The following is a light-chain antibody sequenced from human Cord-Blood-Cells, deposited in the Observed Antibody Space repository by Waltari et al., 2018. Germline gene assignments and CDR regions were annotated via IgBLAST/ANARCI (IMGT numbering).Light chain of an antibody. CDR2: DGS. Sequence: ALTQPASVSGSPGQSITISCTGTSSDVGGYNHVSWYQQHPGKAPKLMVYDGSSRPSGVSNRFSGSKAGNTASRTISGLQAEDEADYYCSSYTSISTWVFGGGTKLTVL. CDR3: SSYTSISTWV. CDR1: SSDVGGYNH. V-gene: IGLV2-14*01. J-gene: IGLJ3*02.